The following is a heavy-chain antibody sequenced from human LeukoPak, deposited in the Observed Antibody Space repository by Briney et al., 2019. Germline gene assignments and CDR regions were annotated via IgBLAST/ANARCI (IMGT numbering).Heavy chain of an antibody. CDR1: GFTFSCYA. CDR2: ISGCGGST. J-gene: IGHJ4*02. V-gene: IGHV3-23*01. Sequence: GGALRLSCAAYGFTFSCYAISRVRQAPGRGLEWVSAISGCGGSTYYADSVEGRFTISRDNSKNTLYLQMNSLRAEDTAVYYCAKTVAGTPVYYFDYWGQGTLVTVSS. D-gene: IGHD6-19*01. CDR3: AKTVAGTPVYYFDY.